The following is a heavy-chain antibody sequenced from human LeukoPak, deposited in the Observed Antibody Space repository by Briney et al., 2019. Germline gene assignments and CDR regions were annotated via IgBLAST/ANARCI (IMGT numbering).Heavy chain of an antibody. CDR2: IYTSGST. CDR3: ARDNCSGGSCYGMDV. J-gene: IGHJ6*02. D-gene: IGHD2-15*01. Sequence: PSETLSLTCTVSGGSISSYYWSWIRQPAGKGLEWIGRIYTSGSTNYNPSLKSRVTMSVDTSKNQFSLKLSSVTAADTAVYYCARDNCSGGSCYGMDVWGQGTTVTVPS. V-gene: IGHV4-4*07. CDR1: GGSISSYY.